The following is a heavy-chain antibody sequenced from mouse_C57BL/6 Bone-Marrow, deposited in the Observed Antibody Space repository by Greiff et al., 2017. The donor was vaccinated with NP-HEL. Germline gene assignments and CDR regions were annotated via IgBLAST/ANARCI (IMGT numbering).Heavy chain of an antibody. V-gene: IGHV2-2*01. Sequence: VKLQESGPGLVQPSQSLSITCTVSGFSLTSYGVHWVRQSPGKGLEWLGVIWSGGSTDYNAAFISRLSISKDNSKSQVFFKRNSLQADDTAIYYGARYRLRYWYFDVWGTGTTVTVSS. CDR2: IWSGGST. J-gene: IGHJ1*03. D-gene: IGHD1-1*01. CDR1: GFSLTSYG. CDR3: ARYRLRYWYFDV.